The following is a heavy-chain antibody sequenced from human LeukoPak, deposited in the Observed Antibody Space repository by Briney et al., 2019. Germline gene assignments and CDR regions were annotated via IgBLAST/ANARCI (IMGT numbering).Heavy chain of an antibody. CDR1: GFTISGFF. V-gene: IGHV3-7*01. CDR2: IKEDGSEK. CDR3: ARPFGNGWFLRDY. Sequence: QPGGSLRLSCAASGFTISGFFMTWGRQAPGKGLEWVANIKEDGSEKYYVDSVRGRFTISRDNAKNSLYLQMNNLRAEDTAVYYCARPFGNGWFLRDYWGRGTLVTVSS. D-gene: IGHD6-19*01. J-gene: IGHJ4*02.